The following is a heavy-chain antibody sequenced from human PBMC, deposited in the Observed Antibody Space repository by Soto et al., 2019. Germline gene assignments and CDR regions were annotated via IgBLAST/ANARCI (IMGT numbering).Heavy chain of an antibody. CDR2: ISYDGNNK. Sequence: QVQLVESGGGVVQPGRSLRLSCAASGFTFSTYGRHWVRQAPGKGLEWVAVISYDGNNKYYADSVKGRFTISRDNSKNTLYLQMSRLRAEDTAVYYCAKSVYNWNDGFFDDWGQGTLVTV. V-gene: IGHV3-30*18. CDR1: GFTFSTYG. CDR3: AKSVYNWNDGFFDD. J-gene: IGHJ4*02. D-gene: IGHD1-1*01.